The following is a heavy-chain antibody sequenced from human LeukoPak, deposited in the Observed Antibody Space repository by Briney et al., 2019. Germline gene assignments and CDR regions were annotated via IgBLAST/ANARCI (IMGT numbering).Heavy chain of an antibody. D-gene: IGHD2-21*01. J-gene: IGHJ6*03. CDR3: ARGDIVVVIDYYYMDV. V-gene: IGHV1-2*02. CDR2: INPNSGGT. CDR1: GYTFTTSG. Sequence: GASVKVSCKASGYTFTTSGISWVRQAPGQGLEWMGWINPNSGGTNYAQKFQGRVTMTRDTSISTAYMELSRLRSDDTAVYYCARGDIVVVIDYYYMDVWGKGTTVTVSS.